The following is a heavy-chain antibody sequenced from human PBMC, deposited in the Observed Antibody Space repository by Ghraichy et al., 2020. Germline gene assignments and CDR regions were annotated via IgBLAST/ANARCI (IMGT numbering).Heavy chain of an antibody. Sequence: SQTLSLTCAVYGGSFSGYYWSWIRQPPGKGLEWIGEINHSGSTNYNPSLKSRVTISVDTSKNQFSLKLSSVTAADTAVYYCARGPRRVVRGVIPINYWGQGTLVTVSS. CDR3: ARGPRRVVRGVIPINY. D-gene: IGHD3-10*01. V-gene: IGHV4-34*01. CDR2: INHSGST. CDR1: GGSFSGYY. J-gene: IGHJ4*02.